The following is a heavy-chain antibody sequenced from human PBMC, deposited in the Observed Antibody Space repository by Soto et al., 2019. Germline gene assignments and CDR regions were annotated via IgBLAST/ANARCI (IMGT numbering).Heavy chain of an antibody. CDR3: AKDNNYYYYYYLDV. CDR2: ISGSGGST. J-gene: IGHJ6*03. Sequence: PGGSLILSCASSGFTFSSYSMSWVRPAPGKGLEWVSAISGSGGSTYYADSVKGRFTISRDNSKSTLYLQMNSLRAEDTAVYYCAKDNNYYYYYYLDVRGKGTTVTVSS. V-gene: IGHV3-23*01. CDR1: GFTFSSYS.